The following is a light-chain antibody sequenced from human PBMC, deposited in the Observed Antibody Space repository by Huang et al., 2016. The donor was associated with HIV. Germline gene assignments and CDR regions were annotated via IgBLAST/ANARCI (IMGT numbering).Light chain of an antibody. CDR2: DTS. Sequence: EIVMTQSPVTLSVSLGERATLSCRATESIISNLAWYQQKPGQAPRLLIYDTSTRATGIPGRFDGGGFGTEFILTISSLQSEDSAIYYCQQYNDWPRTFGQGTKVEI. CDR3: QQYNDWPRT. CDR1: ESIISN. V-gene: IGKV3-15*01. J-gene: IGKJ1*01.